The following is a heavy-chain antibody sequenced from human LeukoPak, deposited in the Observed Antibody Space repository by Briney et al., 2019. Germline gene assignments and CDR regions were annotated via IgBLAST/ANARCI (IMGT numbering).Heavy chain of an antibody. CDR2: IYYSGST. CDR3: ASTLYYGDYFPRPFDY. V-gene: IGHV4-59*01. J-gene: IGHJ4*02. CDR1: GGSISSYY. Sequence: PSETLSLTCTVSGGSISSYYWSWIRQPPGKGLEWIGYIYYSGSTNYNPSLKSRVTISVDTSKNQFSLKLSSVTAADTAVYYCASTLYYGDYFPRPFDYWGQGTLVTVSS. D-gene: IGHD4-17*01.